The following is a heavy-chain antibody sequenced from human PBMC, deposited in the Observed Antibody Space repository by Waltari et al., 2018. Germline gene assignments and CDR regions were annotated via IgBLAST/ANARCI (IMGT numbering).Heavy chain of an antibody. J-gene: IGHJ5*02. Sequence: QVQLQESGPGLGKPSETLSLTCTVSGGSISSNYWSWFRQPPGKGLEWIGYIYYSGSTNYNPSLKSRVTISVDTSKNQFSLKLSSVTAADTAVYYCARGRTGTTGFDPWGQGTLVTVSS. CDR3: ARGRTGTTGFDP. CDR2: IYYSGST. D-gene: IGHD1-7*01. V-gene: IGHV4-59*01. CDR1: GGSISSNY.